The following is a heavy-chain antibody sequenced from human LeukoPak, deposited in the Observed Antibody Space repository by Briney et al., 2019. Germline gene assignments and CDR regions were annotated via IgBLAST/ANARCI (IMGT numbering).Heavy chain of an antibody. CDR2: VTYDGNNQ. D-gene: IGHD6-19*01. CDR1: GFSLSSFA. J-gene: IGHJ4*02. CDR3: ARAPVRGAVAGVDY. Sequence: GGSLRLSCATSGFSLSSFAMHWVRQAPGKGLEWVAVVTYDGNNQYYADSVKGRFTVSRDNSRNTVNLQMNSLRGEDTAVYYCARAPVRGAVAGVDYWGQGTLVTVSS. V-gene: IGHV3-30-3*01.